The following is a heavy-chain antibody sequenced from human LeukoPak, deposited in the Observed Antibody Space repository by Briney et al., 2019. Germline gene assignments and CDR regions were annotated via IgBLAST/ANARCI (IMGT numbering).Heavy chain of an antibody. CDR1: GFTFSDYY. CDR3: AKGAVGDYMDV. Sequence: GGSLRLSCAASGFTFSDYYMSWIRQAPGKGREWVSYIRSSGSTIYYADSVKGRFTISRDNSKNTLYLQMNSLRAEDTAVYYCAKGAVGDYMDVWGKGTTVTVSS. J-gene: IGHJ6*03. CDR2: IRSSGSTI. V-gene: IGHV3-11*04.